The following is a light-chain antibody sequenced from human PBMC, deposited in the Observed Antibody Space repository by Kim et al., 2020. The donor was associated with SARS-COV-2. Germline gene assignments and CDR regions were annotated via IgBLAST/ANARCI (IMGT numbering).Light chain of an antibody. Sequence: DIQMTQSPSSLSASVGDRVTITCRASQSISSYLNWYQHKPGKAPNLLIHGASTLQSGVPSRFSGSGSGTYFSLTISSLQPDDSATYYCQQSYDLPYAFGQGTKLEI. CDR3: QQSYDLPYA. J-gene: IGKJ2*01. CDR2: GAS. CDR1: QSISSY. V-gene: IGKV1-39*01.